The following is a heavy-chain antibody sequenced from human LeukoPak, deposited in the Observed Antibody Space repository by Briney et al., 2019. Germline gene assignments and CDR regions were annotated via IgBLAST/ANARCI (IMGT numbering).Heavy chain of an antibody. Sequence: SETLSLTCALYGGSFSGYYWSWIRQPPGKGLEWIGEINHSGSTNYNPSLKSRVTISVDTYKNQFSLILSSVTAADTAVYYCARGGYGSGSYYNYWGQGTLVTVSS. D-gene: IGHD3-10*01. CDR2: INHSGST. CDR1: GGSFSGYY. V-gene: IGHV4-34*01. CDR3: ARGGYGSGSYYNY. J-gene: IGHJ4*02.